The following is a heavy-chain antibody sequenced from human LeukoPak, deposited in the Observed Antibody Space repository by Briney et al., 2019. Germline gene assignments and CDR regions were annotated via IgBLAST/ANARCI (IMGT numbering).Heavy chain of an antibody. V-gene: IGHV1-58*01. D-gene: IGHD5-24*01. CDR2: IVVGSGNT. CDR3: AREGEATIQFDY. CDR1: GFTFTSSA. J-gene: IGHJ4*02. Sequence: GTSVKVSCKASGFTFTSSAVQWVRQARGQRLEWIGWIVVGSGNTNYAQKFQERVTITRDMSTSTAYMELSSLRSEDTAVYYCAREGEATIQFDYWGQGTLVTVSS.